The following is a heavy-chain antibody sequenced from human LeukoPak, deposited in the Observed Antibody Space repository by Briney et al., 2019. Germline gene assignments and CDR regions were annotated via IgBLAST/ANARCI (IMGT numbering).Heavy chain of an antibody. V-gene: IGHV1-18*01. Sequence: ASVKVSCKASGYTFTSYGISWVRQAPGQGLEWMGWISAYNGNTNYAQKLQGRVTMTTDTSTSTAYTELRSLRSDDTAVYYCARTNSKVRGLNSHFDYWGQGTLVTVSS. CDR2: ISAYNGNT. CDR1: GYTFTSYG. D-gene: IGHD4-23*01. J-gene: IGHJ4*02. CDR3: ARTNSKVRGLNSHFDY.